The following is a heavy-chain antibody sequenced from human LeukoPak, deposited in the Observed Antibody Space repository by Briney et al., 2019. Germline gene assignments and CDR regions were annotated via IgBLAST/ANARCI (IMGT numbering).Heavy chain of an antibody. CDR3: VTYYYGSSAPKRNY. CDR1: GGSFSDYF. V-gene: IGHV4-34*01. J-gene: IGHJ4*02. Sequence: KPSETLSLTCAVYGGSFSDYFWSWIRQPPGKGLEWIGETSHSGSTTYNPSLRSRVTISGDTSKKQFSLKLSSVTAADTAVYYCVTYYYGSSAPKRNYWGQGILVTVSS. CDR2: TSHSGST. D-gene: IGHD3-22*01.